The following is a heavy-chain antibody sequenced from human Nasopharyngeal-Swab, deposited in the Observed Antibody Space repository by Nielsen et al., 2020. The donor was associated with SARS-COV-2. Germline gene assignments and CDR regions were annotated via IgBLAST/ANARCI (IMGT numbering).Heavy chain of an antibody. Sequence: SQTLSLTCAVYGGSFSGYYWGWIRQPPGKGLEWIGSIYYSGSTYYNPSLKSRVTISVDTSKNQFSLKLSSVTAADTAVYYCARHVEQQLVRGSDAFDIWGQGTMVTVSS. J-gene: IGHJ3*02. D-gene: IGHD6-13*01. V-gene: IGHV4-39*01. CDR1: GGSFSGYY. CDR3: ARHVEQQLVRGSDAFDI. CDR2: IYYSGST.